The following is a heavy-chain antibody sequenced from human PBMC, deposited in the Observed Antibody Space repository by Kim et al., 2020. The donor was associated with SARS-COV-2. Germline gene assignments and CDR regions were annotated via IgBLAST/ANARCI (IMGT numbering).Heavy chain of an antibody. CDR3: ARDKVRWTVGWVLDF. CDR2: IKEDGSEK. CDR1: GFTFNNYW. V-gene: IGHV3-7*01. D-gene: IGHD2-2*03. J-gene: IGHJ4*02. Sequence: GGSLRLSCAASGFTFNNYWMSWVRQAPGKGLEWVANIKEDGSEKYYVDPVKGRFTISRDNAKNSLYLQMNSLRGEDTAVYYCARDKVRWTVGWVLDFWGQGTLVTVSS.